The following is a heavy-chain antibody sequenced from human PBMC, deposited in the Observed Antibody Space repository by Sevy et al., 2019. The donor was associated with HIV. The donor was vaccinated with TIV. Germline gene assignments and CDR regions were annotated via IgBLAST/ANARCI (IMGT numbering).Heavy chain of an antibody. J-gene: IGHJ2*01. Sequence: GGSLRLSCAASGFTFSSYAMSWVRQAPGKGLEWVSAISGSGGSTYYADSVKGRFTISRDNSKNTLYLQMNSLRAEDTAVYYCAKDKGDYYDSSGYYYPFFRYWYFDLWGHGTLVTVSS. CDR3: AKDKGDYYDSSGYYYPFFRYWYFDL. D-gene: IGHD3-22*01. CDR1: GFTFSSYA. V-gene: IGHV3-23*01. CDR2: ISGSGGST.